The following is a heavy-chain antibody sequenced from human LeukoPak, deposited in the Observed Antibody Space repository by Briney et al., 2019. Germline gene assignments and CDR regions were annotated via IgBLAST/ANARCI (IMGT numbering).Heavy chain of an antibody. Sequence: SETLSLTCTVSGGSISRYYWSWIRQPPGKGLEWIGYIYYSGSTSYNPSLKSRVTISVDTSKNQFSLKLGSVTAADTAVYYCARVKSSGYYSAYYFDYWGQGTLVTVSS. D-gene: IGHD3-22*01. V-gene: IGHV4-59*01. J-gene: IGHJ4*02. CDR1: GGSISRYY. CDR3: ARVKSSGYYSAYYFDY. CDR2: IYYSGST.